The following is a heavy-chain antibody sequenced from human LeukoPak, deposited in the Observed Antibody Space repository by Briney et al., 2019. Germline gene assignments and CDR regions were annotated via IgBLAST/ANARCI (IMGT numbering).Heavy chain of an antibody. J-gene: IGHJ4*02. V-gene: IGHV1-69*13. CDR1: GGTFSSYA. CDR3: AREPSYRDRFYFDY. D-gene: IGHD3-10*01. CDR2: IIPIFGTA. Sequence: SVKVSCKASGGTFSSYAISWVRQAPGQGLEWMGGIIPIFGTANYAQKFQGRVTITADESTSTAYMELSSLRSEDTAVYYCAREPSYRDRFYFDYWGQGTLVTVSS.